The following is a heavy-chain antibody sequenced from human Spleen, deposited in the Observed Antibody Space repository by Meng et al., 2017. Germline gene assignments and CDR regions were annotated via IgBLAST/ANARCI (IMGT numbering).Heavy chain of an antibody. CDR2: ISYDGSNK. J-gene: IGHJ4*02. Sequence: GGSLRLSCAASGFTFSSYAMHWVRQAPGKGLEWVAVISYDGSNKYYADSVKGRFTISRDNSKNTLYLQMDNLRAEDSAVYYCARGYRWFDYWGLGTLVTVSS. CDR3: ARGYRWFDY. V-gene: IGHV3-30*01. CDR1: GFTFSSYA. D-gene: IGHD1-26*01.